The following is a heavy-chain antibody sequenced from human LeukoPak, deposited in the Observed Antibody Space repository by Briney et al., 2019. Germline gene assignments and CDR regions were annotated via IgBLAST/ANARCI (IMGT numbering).Heavy chain of an antibody. V-gene: IGHV3-30*18. D-gene: IGHD4-17*01. CDR1: GFSLISYG. CDR2: ISDDGRRK. CDR3: AKRPSDYGDYVSYFDY. J-gene: IGHJ4*02. Sequence: GGSLRLSCAASGFSLISYGMHWVRQAPGKGLEWVGVISDDGRRKDYADSVKGRFTISRDNSKDTLYLQMNSLRAEDTAVYYCAKRPSDYGDYVSYFDYWGQGTLVTVSS.